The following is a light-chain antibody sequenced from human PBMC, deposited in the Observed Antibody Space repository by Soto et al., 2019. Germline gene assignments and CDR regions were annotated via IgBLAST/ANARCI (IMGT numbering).Light chain of an antibody. Sequence: EIVLTQSPAALSLFPGERATLSCRASQSINTYLAWYQQKPGQAPRLLMNAASNRAAGIPARFSGSVSGTYFTLTISSLEPEDFAVYYCQHRSHFGGGTKVEIK. V-gene: IGKV3-11*01. CDR2: AAS. CDR3: QHRSH. J-gene: IGKJ4*01. CDR1: QSINTY.